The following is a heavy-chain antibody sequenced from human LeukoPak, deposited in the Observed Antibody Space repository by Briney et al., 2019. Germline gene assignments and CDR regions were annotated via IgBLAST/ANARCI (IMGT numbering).Heavy chain of an antibody. D-gene: IGHD3-22*01. CDR3: ARDKHYYDSSNYV. CDR1: GSTFNDYG. Sequence: PGGSLRLSCAASGSTFNDYGMSWVRQGPGKGLEWVSGINWNGGTTGYADSVRGRFTISRDNAKNSLYLQMNSLRAEDTALYYCARDKHYYDSSNYVWGQGTLVTVSS. CDR2: INWNGGTT. J-gene: IGHJ4*02. V-gene: IGHV3-20*04.